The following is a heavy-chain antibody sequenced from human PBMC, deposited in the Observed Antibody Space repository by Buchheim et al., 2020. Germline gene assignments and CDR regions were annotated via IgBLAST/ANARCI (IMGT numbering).Heavy chain of an antibody. V-gene: IGHV3-23*01. J-gene: IGHJ6*02. D-gene: IGHD2-21*02. CDR3: AKDQVDQPLLSYHVYYYYGMDV. CDR1: GFTFSSYA. Sequence: EVQLLESGGGLVQPGGSLRLSCAASGFTFSSYAMSWVRQAPGKGLEWVSAISGSGGSTYYADSVKGRFTISRDNSKNTLYLQMNSLRAEDTAVYYCAKDQVDQPLLSYHVYYYYGMDVWGQGTT. CDR2: ISGSGGST.